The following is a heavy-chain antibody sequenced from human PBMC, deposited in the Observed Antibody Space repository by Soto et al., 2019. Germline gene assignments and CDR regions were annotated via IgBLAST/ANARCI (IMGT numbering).Heavy chain of an antibody. CDR1: GYTFTSYG. Sequence: ASVKVSCKASGYTFTSYGISWVRQAPGQGLEWMGWISAYNGNTNYAQKLQGRVTMTTDTSTSTAYMELRSLRSDDTAVYYCARDDIVVVPAAMPAGKYYYYGMDVWGQGTTVTVSS. CDR3: ARDDIVVVPAAMPAGKYYYYGMDV. D-gene: IGHD2-2*01. CDR2: ISAYNGNT. J-gene: IGHJ6*02. V-gene: IGHV1-18*01.